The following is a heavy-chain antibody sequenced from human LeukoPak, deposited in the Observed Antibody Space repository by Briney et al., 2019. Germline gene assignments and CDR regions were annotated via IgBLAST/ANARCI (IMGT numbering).Heavy chain of an antibody. J-gene: IGHJ5*02. CDR1: GGSISSYY. V-gene: IGHV4-59*01. CDR3: ARDQARFDP. CDR2: IYYSGST. Sequence: PSQTLSLTCTVSGGSISSYYWSWIRQPPGKGLEWIGYIYYSGSTNYNPSLKSRVTISVDTSKNQFSLKLSSVTAADTAVYYCARDQARFDPWGQGTLVTVSS.